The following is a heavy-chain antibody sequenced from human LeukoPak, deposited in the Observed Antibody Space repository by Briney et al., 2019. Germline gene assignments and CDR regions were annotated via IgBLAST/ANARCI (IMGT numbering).Heavy chain of an antibody. CDR1: GYSFTTYW. J-gene: IGHJ5*02. CDR2: ISPGDSDT. V-gene: IGHV5-51*01. D-gene: IGHD3-9*01. CDR3: SRHLRPINYDMPA. Sequence: GESLKISCEGSGYSFTTYWIGWVRQMPGKALEWMGIISPGDSDTRYSPSFQGQVTISADKSISTAYLQWSTLKASDTAMYYCSRHLRPINYDMPAWGQGTLVTVSS.